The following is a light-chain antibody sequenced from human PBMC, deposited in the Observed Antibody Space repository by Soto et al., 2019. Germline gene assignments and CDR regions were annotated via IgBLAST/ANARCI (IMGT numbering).Light chain of an antibody. CDR1: QNVSNW. V-gene: IGKV1-12*01. CDR2: PAS. J-gene: IGKJ2*01. CDR3: QQAYSFPQA. Sequence: DIQVTQSPSSVSASVGDRVTISCRASQNVSNWFAWYQQKPGKAPKLLIYPASTLQSGAPSRFSGSGSGTDFSLTISNLYPEDFATYYCQQAYSFPQAFGQGTKLEIK.